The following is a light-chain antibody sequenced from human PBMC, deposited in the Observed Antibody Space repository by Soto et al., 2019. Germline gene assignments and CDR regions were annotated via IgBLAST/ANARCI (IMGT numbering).Light chain of an antibody. CDR2: WAS. V-gene: IGKV4-1*01. J-gene: IGKJ1*01. Sequence: DIVMTQSPDSLAVSLGERATINCKYSQSVLYSSNNKNYLAWYQQKPGQPPKLLIYWASTRESGVPDRFSGSGSGTDFTLTISSLHAEDVAVYYCQQYYSTPWTFGQGTKVEIK. CDR3: QQYYSTPWT. CDR1: QSVLYSSNNKNY.